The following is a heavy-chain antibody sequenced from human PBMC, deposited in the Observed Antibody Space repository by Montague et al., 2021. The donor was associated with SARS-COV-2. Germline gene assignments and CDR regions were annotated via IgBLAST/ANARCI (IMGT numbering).Heavy chain of an antibody. CDR1: GGSISPYY. D-gene: IGHD3-3*01. Sequence: SETLSLTCTVSGGSISPYYWNWIRQPPGKGLEWIGYIYYTGGTKYNPSLKSRVSMSVDTSKNQFSLRLTSVTASDTAVYYCAPGILEWSEGEGGDYWGLGTLVTVSS. J-gene: IGHJ4*02. CDR2: IYYTGGT. CDR3: APGILEWSEGEGGDY. V-gene: IGHV4-59*08.